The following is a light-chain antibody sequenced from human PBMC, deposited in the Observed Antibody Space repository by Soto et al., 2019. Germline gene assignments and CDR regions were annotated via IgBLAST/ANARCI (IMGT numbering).Light chain of an antibody. CDR2: GAS. Sequence: EIVLTQSPGTLSLSPGDRATLSCRASQSVSRSYLGWYQQKPGQAPRLLIYGASRRAPGIPDRFSGSGSGTEFTLTISSLQSEDFAVYYCQQYNNWPPWTFGQGTKVDIK. J-gene: IGKJ1*01. CDR1: QSVSRSY. V-gene: IGKV3-20*01. CDR3: QQYNNWPPWT.